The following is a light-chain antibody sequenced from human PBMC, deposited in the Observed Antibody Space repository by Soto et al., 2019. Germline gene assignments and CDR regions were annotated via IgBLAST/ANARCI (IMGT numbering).Light chain of an antibody. CDR2: DAS. CDR3: QQYKGYPWT. V-gene: IGKV1-5*01. J-gene: IGKJ1*01. Sequence: DIQMTQSPSTLSASVGDGVTITCRASQTISGWLAWYQQRPGKAPKLLISDASSLRSGVPSRFSGSGSGTEFTLTISSRQPDDFGSYYCQQYKGYPWTFGHGTKVEV. CDR1: QTISGW.